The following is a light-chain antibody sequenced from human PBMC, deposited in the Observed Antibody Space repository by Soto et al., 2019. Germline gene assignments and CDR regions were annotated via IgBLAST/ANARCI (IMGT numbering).Light chain of an antibody. V-gene: IGLV2-14*01. J-gene: IGLJ2*01. CDR3: SSYTSSSTLVV. CDR1: SSDAGGYNY. Sequence: QSALTQPASVSGSPGQSITISCTGTSSDAGGYNYVSWYQQHPGKAPKLMIYDVSNRPSGVSNRFSGSKSGNTASLTISGLQPEDEADYYCSSYTSSSTLVVFGGGTKLTVL. CDR2: DVS.